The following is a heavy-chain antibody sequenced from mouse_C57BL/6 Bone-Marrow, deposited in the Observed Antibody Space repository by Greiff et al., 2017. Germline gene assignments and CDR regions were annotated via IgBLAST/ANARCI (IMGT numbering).Heavy chain of an antibody. CDR3: ARWDYGSSLGYWYFDV. CDR2: IYPGSGST. D-gene: IGHD1-1*01. V-gene: IGHV1-55*01. CDR1: GYTFTSYW. Sequence: QVQLQQPGAELVKPGASVKMSCKASGYTFTSYWITWVKQRPGQGLEWIGDIYPGSGSTNYNEKFKSKATLTVDTSSSTAYMQLSSLTSEDSAVEYCARWDYGSSLGYWYFDVWGTGTTVTVSS. J-gene: IGHJ1*03.